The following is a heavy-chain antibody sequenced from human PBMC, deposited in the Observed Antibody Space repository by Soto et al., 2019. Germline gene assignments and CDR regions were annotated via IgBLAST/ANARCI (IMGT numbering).Heavy chain of an antibody. CDR3: ARTSGSYFYVDY. Sequence: PSETLSLTCTVSGGSISSGDYYWSWIRQPPGKGLEWIGYIYYSGSTYYNPSLKSRVTISVDTSKNQFSLKLSSVTAADTAVYYCARTSGSYFYVDYWGQGTLVTVSS. J-gene: IGHJ4*02. D-gene: IGHD1-26*01. V-gene: IGHV4-30-4*01. CDR1: GGSISSGDYY. CDR2: IYYSGST.